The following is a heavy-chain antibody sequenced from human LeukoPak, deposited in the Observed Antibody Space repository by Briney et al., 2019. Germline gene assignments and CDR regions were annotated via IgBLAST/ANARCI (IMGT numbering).Heavy chain of an antibody. Sequence: GGSLTHSRAASPFTLSHYYMRWIRQARGKELEWVAYITSGSTFTNHADSGKGRFTTPRANAKTSMYLQMNSLSAEDTAVYYCAGDSYGAGGLYYSGEGTPVT. D-gene: IGHD3-10*01. V-gene: IGHV3-11*05. CDR1: PFTLSHYY. CDR2: ITSGSTFT. J-gene: IGHJ4*02. CDR3: AGDSYGAGGLYY.